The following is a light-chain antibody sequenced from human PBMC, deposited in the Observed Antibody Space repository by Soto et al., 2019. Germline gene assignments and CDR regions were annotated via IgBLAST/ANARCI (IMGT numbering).Light chain of an antibody. CDR2: DVT. V-gene: IGLV2-14*03. J-gene: IGLJ1*01. CDR3: FSFTTTSTHV. CDR1: NSDVGAYNY. Sequence: QSALTQPRSVSGSPGQSVTISCSGTNSDVGAYNYVSWYQQHPGKVPKVMIYDVTKRPSGVSNRFSGSKSGNTAYLTISGLQVEDEAEYFCFSFTTTSTHVFGTGTKVTVL.